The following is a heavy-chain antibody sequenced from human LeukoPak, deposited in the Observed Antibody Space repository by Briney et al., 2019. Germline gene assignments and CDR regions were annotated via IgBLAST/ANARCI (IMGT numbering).Heavy chain of an antibody. J-gene: IGHJ6*03. CDR2: IFTSGST. D-gene: IGHD3-10*01. Sequence: SETPSLTCTVSGGSISIYYWNWIRQPAGKGLERIGRIFTSGSTNYNPSLKSRVTMSVDTSKNQFSLNLSSVTAADTAVYYCARESSGTYYNPLGYMDVWGKGTTVTVSS. CDR1: GGSISIYY. V-gene: IGHV4-4*07. CDR3: ARESSGTYYNPLGYMDV.